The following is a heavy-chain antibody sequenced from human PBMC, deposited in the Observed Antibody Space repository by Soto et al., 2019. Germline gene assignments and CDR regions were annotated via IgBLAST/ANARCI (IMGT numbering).Heavy chain of an antibody. D-gene: IGHD2-21*01. CDR2: ISKDGSVK. CDR1: GFTFSSYG. Sequence: QVQLVESGGGVVQPGRSLRLSCAASGFTFSSYGMNWVRQAPGKGLEWVAVISKDGSVKYYADSVKGRFTISRDNSQNTLYLQMNSLGAEDTAVYYCTGEVASGYWGQGTLVTVSS. J-gene: IGHJ4*02. CDR3: TGEVASGY. V-gene: IGHV3-30*03.